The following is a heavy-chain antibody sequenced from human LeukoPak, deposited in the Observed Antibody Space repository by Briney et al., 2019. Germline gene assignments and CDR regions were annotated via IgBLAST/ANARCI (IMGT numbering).Heavy chain of an antibody. V-gene: IGHV3-21*01. CDR2: ISSSSSYI. CDR1: GFTFSSYS. CDR3: ARCGYDPYYYYYYMDV. J-gene: IGHJ6*03. Sequence: PGGSLRLSCAASGFTFSSYSMNWVRQAPGKGLEWVSSISSSSSYIYYADSVKGRFTISRDNAKNSLYLQMNSLRAEDTAVYYCARCGYDPYYYYYYMDVWGKGTTVTVSS. D-gene: IGHD5-12*01.